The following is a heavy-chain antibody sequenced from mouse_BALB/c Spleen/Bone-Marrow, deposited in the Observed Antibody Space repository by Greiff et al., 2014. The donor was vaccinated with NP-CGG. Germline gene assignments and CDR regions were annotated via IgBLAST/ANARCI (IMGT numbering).Heavy chain of an antibody. CDR2: INPSSGYT. V-gene: IGHV1-4*01. CDR3: TRRAAYYFDY. CDR1: GYTFTSYP. D-gene: IGHD3-3*01. Sequence: QVQLQQSGAELARPGASVWMSCKASGYTFTSYPMNWVKQRPGQGLEWIGYINPSSGYTNYNQKFKDKATLTADKSSSTAYMQLSSLTSEDSAVYYCTRRAAYYFDYRGQGTTLTVSS. J-gene: IGHJ2*01.